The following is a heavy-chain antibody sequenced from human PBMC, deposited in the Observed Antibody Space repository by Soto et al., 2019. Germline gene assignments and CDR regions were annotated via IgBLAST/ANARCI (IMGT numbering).Heavy chain of an antibody. CDR1: GGSISSYY. Sequence: SETLSLTCTVSGGSISSYYWSWIRQPPGKGLEWIGYIYYSGSTNYNPSLKSRVTISVATSKNQFSLKLSSVTAADTAVYYCALYSRSSSHDYWGQGTLVTVSS. V-gene: IGHV4-59*01. CDR3: ALYSRSSSHDY. D-gene: IGHD6-6*01. CDR2: IYYSGST. J-gene: IGHJ4*02.